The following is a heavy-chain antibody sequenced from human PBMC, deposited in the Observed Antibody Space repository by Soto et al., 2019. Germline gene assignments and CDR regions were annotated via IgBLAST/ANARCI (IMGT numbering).Heavy chain of an antibody. V-gene: IGHV3-23*01. D-gene: IGHD2-8*01. J-gene: IGHJ4*02. Sequence: EVQLLESGGGLVQPGGSLRLSCAASGFTFSSYAMSWVRQAPGKGLEWVSAISGSGGSTYYADSVKGRFTISRDNSKNTLYLQMNSLRAEDTAVYYCARVGRYCTNGVCYRSRGYFDYWGQGTLVTVSS. CDR1: GFTFSSYA. CDR3: ARVGRYCTNGVCYRSRGYFDY. CDR2: ISGSGGST.